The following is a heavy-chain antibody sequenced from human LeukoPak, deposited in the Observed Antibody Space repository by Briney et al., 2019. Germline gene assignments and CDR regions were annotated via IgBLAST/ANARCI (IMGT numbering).Heavy chain of an antibody. CDR3: ARGQWLVHPYSYYGLDV. Sequence: ASVTVSCKASGYTFTGYYLHWLRQAPRQGLEWMGWTNPSNGATFYAQKFQGRVTMTRDTSVSTIYVDVSRLSSDDTAVYYCARGQWLVHPYSYYGLDVWGQGTTVTVSS. CDR1: GYTFTGYY. CDR2: TNPSNGAT. J-gene: IGHJ6*02. D-gene: IGHD6-19*01. V-gene: IGHV1-2*02.